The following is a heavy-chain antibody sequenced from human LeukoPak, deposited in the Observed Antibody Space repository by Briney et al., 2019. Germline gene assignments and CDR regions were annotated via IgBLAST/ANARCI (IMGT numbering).Heavy chain of an antibody. CDR2: MNPNSGNT. J-gene: IGHJ4*02. V-gene: IGHV1-8*01. CDR1: GYTFTSYD. Sequence: RASVTVSCKASGYTFTSYDINWVRQATGQGLEWMGWMNPNSGNTGYAQKFQGRVTMTRNTSISTAYMELSSLRSDDTAVFYCARVDILTGYYFFDSWGQGTLVTVSS. D-gene: IGHD3-9*01. CDR3: ARVDILTGYYFFDS.